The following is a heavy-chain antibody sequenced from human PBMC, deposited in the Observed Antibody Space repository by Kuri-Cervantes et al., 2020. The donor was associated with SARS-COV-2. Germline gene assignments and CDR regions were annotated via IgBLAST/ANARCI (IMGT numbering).Heavy chain of an antibody. Sequence: ASVKVSCKASGYTFICYYMHWVRQAPGQGLEWMGWINPKSGASSYAQKFQGRVTMTRATSITTVYMELSTLRSDDTAVYFCVKDVVSTFCAWGNCYISSYMDVWGRGTTVTVSS. CDR2: INPKSGAS. CDR1: GYTFICYY. J-gene: IGHJ6*03. V-gene: IGHV1-2*02. CDR3: VKDVVSTFCAWGNCYISSYMDV. D-gene: IGHD2-2*02.